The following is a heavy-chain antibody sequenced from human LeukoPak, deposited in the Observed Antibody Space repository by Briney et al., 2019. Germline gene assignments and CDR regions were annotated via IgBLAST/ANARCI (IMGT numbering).Heavy chain of an antibody. Sequence: PSETLSLTCTVSGGSVSSGSYYWSWIRQPPGKGLEWIGYIYYSGSTNYNPSLKSRVTISVDTSKNQFSLKLSSVTAADTAVYYCARTGRPPDPNGLVFDYWGQGTLVTVSS. CDR1: GGSVSSGSYY. CDR3: ARTGRPPDPNGLVFDY. V-gene: IGHV4-61*01. CDR2: IYYSGST. J-gene: IGHJ4*02. D-gene: IGHD1-1*01.